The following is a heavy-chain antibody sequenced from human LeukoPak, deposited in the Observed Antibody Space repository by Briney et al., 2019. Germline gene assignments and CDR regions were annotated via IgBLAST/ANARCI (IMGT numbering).Heavy chain of an antibody. CDR3: AKVPTTVTFYYYYYGTDV. J-gene: IGHJ6*02. CDR2: IRYDGSSK. D-gene: IGHD4-17*01. Sequence: PGGSLRLSCAASGFTFSSYGMHWVRQAPGKGLEWVAFIRYDGSSKYYADSVKGRFTISRDNSKNTLYLQMNSLRAEDTAVYYCAKVPTTVTFYYYYYGTDVWGQGTTVTVSS. CDR1: GFTFSSYG. V-gene: IGHV3-30*02.